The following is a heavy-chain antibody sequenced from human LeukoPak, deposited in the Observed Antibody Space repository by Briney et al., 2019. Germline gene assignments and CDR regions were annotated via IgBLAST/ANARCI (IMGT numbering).Heavy chain of an antibody. J-gene: IGHJ4*02. Sequence: ASVKVSCKASGYTFTGYYMHWVRQAPGQGLEWMGWINPNSGGTNYAQKFQGRVTMTRDTSISTAYMELSRLRSDDTAVYYCARAPLVYYDSSGYYDYWGQGTLVTVSS. V-gene: IGHV1-2*02. D-gene: IGHD3-22*01. CDR2: INPNSGGT. CDR1: GYTFTGYY. CDR3: ARAPLVYYDSSGYYDY.